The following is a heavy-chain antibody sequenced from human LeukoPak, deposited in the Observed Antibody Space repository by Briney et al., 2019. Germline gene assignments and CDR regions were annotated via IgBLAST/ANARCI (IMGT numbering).Heavy chain of an antibody. CDR2: INHSGST. CDR3: ARERDIVVVVAADYDAFDI. V-gene: IGHV4-34*01. Sequence: ESLSLTCAVHGESFSGGYWSWIRGPPGNGKKRIGEINHSGSTNYNPSLKSRVTISVDTSKTQFSLKLSSVTAADTAVYYCARERDIVVVVAADYDAFDIWGQGRMVTVSS. J-gene: IGHJ3*02. CDR1: GESFSGGY. D-gene: IGHD2-15*01.